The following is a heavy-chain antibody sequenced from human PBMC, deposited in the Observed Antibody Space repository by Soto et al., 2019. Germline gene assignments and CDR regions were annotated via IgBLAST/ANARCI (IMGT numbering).Heavy chain of an antibody. CDR3: ARHTRDIVVVVAATHHAAFDI. CDR2: ISAYNGNT. J-gene: IGHJ3*02. D-gene: IGHD2-15*01. Sequence: ASVKVSCKASGYTFTSYGMSRVRLAPGQGLEWMGWISAYNGNTNYAQKLQGRVTMTTDTSTSTAYMELRSLRSDDTAVYYCARHTRDIVVVVAATHHAAFDIWGQGTRVTVS. CDR1: GYTFTSYG. V-gene: IGHV1-18*01.